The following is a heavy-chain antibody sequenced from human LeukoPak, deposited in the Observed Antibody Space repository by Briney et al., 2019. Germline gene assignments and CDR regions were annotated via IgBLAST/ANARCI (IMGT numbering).Heavy chain of an antibody. D-gene: IGHD5-18*01. J-gene: IGHJ3*02. CDR3: ARGTAMDAFDI. CDR1: GYTFTGYA. V-gene: IGHV1-3*01. Sequence: ASVKVSCKASGYTFTGYAMHWVRQAPGQGLEWMGWINAGNGNTKYSQKFQGRVTITRDTSASTAYMELSSLRSEDTAVYYCARGTAMDAFDIWGQGTMVTVSS. CDR2: INAGNGNT.